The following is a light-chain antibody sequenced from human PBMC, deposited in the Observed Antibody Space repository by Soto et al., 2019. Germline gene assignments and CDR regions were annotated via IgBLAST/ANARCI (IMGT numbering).Light chain of an antibody. J-gene: IGKJ1*01. CDR2: DAS. Sequence: DIQMAQSPSSLSASVGDRVTITCQASQDISNYLNWYQQKPGKAPKLLIYDASNLETGVPSRFSGSGSGTDFTFTISSLQPEDIATYFCLQHSNLPWTFGQGTKVDIK. CDR1: QDISNY. V-gene: IGKV1-33*01. CDR3: LQHSNLPWT.